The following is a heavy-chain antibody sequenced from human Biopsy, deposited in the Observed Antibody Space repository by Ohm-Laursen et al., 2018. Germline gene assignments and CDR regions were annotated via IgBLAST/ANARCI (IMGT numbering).Heavy chain of an antibody. D-gene: IGHD2-15*01. Sequence: TLSLTCPVSGDSISGGGYYWSWIRQHPGKGLEWIGYIHYMVSTNYNPSLKSRVTISVDTSKNQFSLRLTSVTAADTAVYYCARDYGSGSLFDPWGQGTLVTVSS. CDR2: IHYMVST. CDR3: ARDYGSGSLFDP. CDR1: GDSISGGGYY. J-gene: IGHJ5*02. V-gene: IGHV4-31*02.